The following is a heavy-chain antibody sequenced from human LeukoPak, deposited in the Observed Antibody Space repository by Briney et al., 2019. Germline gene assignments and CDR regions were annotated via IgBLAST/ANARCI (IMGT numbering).Heavy chain of an antibody. CDR2: IYYSGST. Sequence: SETLSLTCTVSGGSISSYYWSWIRQPPGKGLEWIGYIYYSGSTNYNPSLKSRVSISVDSSKNQFSLKVSSVTAADTAVYYCARGSDTAAGLYWGQGTLVTVSS. J-gene: IGHJ4*02. D-gene: IGHD6-13*01. CDR1: GGSISSYY. CDR3: ARGSDTAAGLY. V-gene: IGHV4-59*12.